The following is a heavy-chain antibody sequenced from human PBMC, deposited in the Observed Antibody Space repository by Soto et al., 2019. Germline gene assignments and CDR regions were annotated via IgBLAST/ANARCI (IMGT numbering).Heavy chain of an antibody. Sequence: ASVKVSCKASGYTFTSYDINWVRQATGQGLEWMGWMNPNSGNTGYAQKFQGRVTMTRNTSISTAYMELSSLRYEDTAVYCCARAIYSGSYYYYGMDVWGQGTTVTVSS. CDR1: GYTFTSYD. V-gene: IGHV1-8*01. D-gene: IGHD1-26*01. CDR2: MNPNSGNT. J-gene: IGHJ6*02. CDR3: ARAIYSGSYYYYGMDV.